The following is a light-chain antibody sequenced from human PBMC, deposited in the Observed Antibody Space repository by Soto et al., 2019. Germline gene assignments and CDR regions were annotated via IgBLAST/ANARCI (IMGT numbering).Light chain of an antibody. Sequence: QSALTQPASVSGSPGQSITISCTGTSSDVGGYNYVSWYQQHPGKVPKLMIYEVSNWPSGVSNRFSGSKSGNTASLTISGLQAEEEADYYCSSFTSANTWLFGGGTKLTVL. CDR3: SSFTSANTWL. J-gene: IGLJ3*02. CDR2: EVS. CDR1: SSDVGGYNY. V-gene: IGLV2-14*01.